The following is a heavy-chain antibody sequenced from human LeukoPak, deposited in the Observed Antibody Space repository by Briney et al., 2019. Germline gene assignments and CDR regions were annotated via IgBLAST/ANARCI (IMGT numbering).Heavy chain of an antibody. D-gene: IGHD1-26*01. Sequence: GGSLRLSCAASGFTFSSYATHWVRQAPGKGLEWVAVIWYDGSNKYYADSVKGRFTISRDNSKNTLYLQMNSLRAEDTAVYYCARVGIVGYFDYWGQGTLVTVSS. V-gene: IGHV3-33*08. J-gene: IGHJ4*02. CDR1: GFTFSSYA. CDR2: IWYDGSNK. CDR3: ARVGIVGYFDY.